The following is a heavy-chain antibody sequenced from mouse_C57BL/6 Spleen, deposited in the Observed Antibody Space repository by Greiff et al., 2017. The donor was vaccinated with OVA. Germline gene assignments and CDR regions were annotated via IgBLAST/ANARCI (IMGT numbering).Heavy chain of an antibody. CDR3: ARSDSSGYVDY. Sequence: QVQLQQSGAELVKPGASVKISCKASGYAFSSYWMNWVTQRPGKGLEWIGQIYPGDGDTNYNGKFKGKATLTADKSSSTAYMQLSSLTSEDSAVYFCARSDSSGYVDYWGQGTTLTVSS. V-gene: IGHV1-80*01. J-gene: IGHJ2*01. CDR2: IYPGDGDT. D-gene: IGHD3-2*02. CDR1: GYAFSSYW.